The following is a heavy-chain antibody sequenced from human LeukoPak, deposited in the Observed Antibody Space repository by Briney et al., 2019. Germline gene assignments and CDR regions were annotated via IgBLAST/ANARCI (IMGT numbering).Heavy chain of an antibody. CDR2: IRCDGSNK. J-gene: IGHJ4*02. V-gene: IGHV3-30*02. D-gene: IGHD1-20*01. CDR3: AKGRYNWNPLGYFDN. Sequence: GGSLRLSCAASGLTFSSYGIHWVRQAPGKGLEWVASIRCDGSNKYYADSMKGRFTISRDNSKNTLYLQMNTLRAEDTAVYYCAKGRYNWNPLGYFDNWGQGTLVTVSS. CDR1: GLTFSSYG.